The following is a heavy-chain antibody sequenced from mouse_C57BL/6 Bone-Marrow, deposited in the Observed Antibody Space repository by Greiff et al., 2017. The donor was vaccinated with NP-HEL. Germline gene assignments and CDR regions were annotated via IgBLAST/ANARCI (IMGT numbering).Heavy chain of an antibody. D-gene: IGHD1-1*01. CDR2: INYDGSST. Sequence: DVHLVESEGGLVQPGSSMKLSCTASGFTFSDYYMAWVRQVPEKGLEWVANINYDGSSTYYLDSLKSRFIISRDNAKNILYLQMSSLKSEDTATYYCARDLGDYYGRGWYFDVWGTGTTVTVSS. CDR1: GFTFSDYY. CDR3: ARDLGDYYGRGWYFDV. J-gene: IGHJ1*03. V-gene: IGHV5-16*01.